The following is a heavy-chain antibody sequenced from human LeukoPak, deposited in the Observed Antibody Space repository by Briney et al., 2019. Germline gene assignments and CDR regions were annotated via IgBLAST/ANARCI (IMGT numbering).Heavy chain of an antibody. CDR3: ARETREATVNPHDAFDI. J-gene: IGHJ3*02. CDR1: GGTFINYA. D-gene: IGHD4-17*01. Sequence: GSSVKVSCKASGGTFINYAISWVRQAPGQGLEWMGGIIPIFGTANYAQKFQGRVTITTDESTSTAYMELSSLRSEDTAVYYCARETREATVNPHDAFDIWGQGTMVTVSS. CDR2: IIPIFGTA. V-gene: IGHV1-69*05.